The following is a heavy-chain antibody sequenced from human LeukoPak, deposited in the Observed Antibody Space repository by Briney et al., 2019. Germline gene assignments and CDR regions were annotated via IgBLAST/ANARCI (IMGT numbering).Heavy chain of an antibody. CDR1: GFTFSNAW. D-gene: IGHD4-17*01. J-gene: IGHJ4*02. CDR2: IKSKTDGGTT. CDR3: TTDTNDYGDSYFDY. V-gene: IGHV3-15*01. Sequence: GGSLRLSCAASGFTFSNAWMSWVRQAPGKGLEWVGRIKSKTDGGTTDYAAPVKGRFTISRDDSENTLYLQMNSLKTEDTAVYYCTTDTNDYGDSYFDYWGQGTLVTVSS.